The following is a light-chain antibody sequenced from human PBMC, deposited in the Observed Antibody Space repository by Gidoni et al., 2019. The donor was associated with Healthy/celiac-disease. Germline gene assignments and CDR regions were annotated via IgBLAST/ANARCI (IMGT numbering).Light chain of an antibody. CDR2: DDS. Sequence: SYVLTQPPSVSVAPGQPARITCGGNNIGSKRVHWYQQKPGQAPVLVVYDDSDRPSGLPERFSGSNSGNTATLTISRGEAGDEADYYCQVWDSSSDPVVFGGGTKLTVL. CDR3: QVWDSSSDPVV. CDR1: NIGSKR. V-gene: IGLV3-21*02. J-gene: IGLJ2*01.